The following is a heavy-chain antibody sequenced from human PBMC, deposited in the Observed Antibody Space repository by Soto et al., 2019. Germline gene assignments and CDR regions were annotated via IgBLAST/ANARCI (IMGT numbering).Heavy chain of an antibody. V-gene: IGHV3-33*01. Sequence: PCGSLRLSCAASGFTFSNYGMHWVRQAPGKGLEWVALIWFDGSDKYYADSVKGRFTMSRDNSKNTVYLQMNSLRAEDTAMYYCARLYCSSPSCYSVGDFEIRGQGTMVTLS. J-gene: IGHJ3*02. CDR2: IWFDGSDK. D-gene: IGHD2-2*01. CDR1: GFTFSNYG. CDR3: ARLYCSSPSCYSVGDFEI.